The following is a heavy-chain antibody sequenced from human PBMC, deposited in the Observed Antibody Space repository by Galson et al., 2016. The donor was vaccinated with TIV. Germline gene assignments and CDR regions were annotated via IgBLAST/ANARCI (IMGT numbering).Heavy chain of an antibody. V-gene: IGHV1-69*01. CDR3: ARDLGATYFDYSWGSYGYTDFDP. CDR2: IIPKSGTA. Sequence: GTFSSNAINWVRQAPGQGLEWMGGIIPKSGTANYAQKFQGRVTITADESTSTAYMELSSLRIDDMAVYYCARDLGATYFDYSWGSYGYTDFDPWGQGTLVTVSS. D-gene: IGHD3-16*01. J-gene: IGHJ5*02. CDR1: GTFSSNA.